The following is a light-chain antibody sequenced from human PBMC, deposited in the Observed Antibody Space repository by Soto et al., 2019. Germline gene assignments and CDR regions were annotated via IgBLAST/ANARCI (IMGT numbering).Light chain of an antibody. CDR3: QQYNNWPPVT. CDR2: GAS. J-gene: IGKJ1*01. V-gene: IGKV3-15*01. CDR1: QSVSSK. Sequence: EIVMTQSPATLSVSPVEGATLSCRASQSVSSKLAWYQQKPGQAPRLLIYGASTRATGIPARFSGSGSGTESTLTISSLQSEDFAVYYCQQYNNWPPVTFGQGTKVDIK.